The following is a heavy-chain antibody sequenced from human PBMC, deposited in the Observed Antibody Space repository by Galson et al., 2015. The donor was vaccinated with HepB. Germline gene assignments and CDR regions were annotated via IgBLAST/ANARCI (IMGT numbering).Heavy chain of an antibody. CDR2: INPNSGGT. J-gene: IGHJ6*03. V-gene: IGHV1-2*06. CDR3: ARKYFYYYYMDV. Sequence: SVKVSCKASGYTFTGYYMHWVRQAPGQGLEWMGRINPNSGGTNYAQKFQGRVTMTRDTSISTAYMELSRLRSDDTAVYYCARKYFYYYYMDVWGKGTAVTVSS. CDR1: GYTFTGYY.